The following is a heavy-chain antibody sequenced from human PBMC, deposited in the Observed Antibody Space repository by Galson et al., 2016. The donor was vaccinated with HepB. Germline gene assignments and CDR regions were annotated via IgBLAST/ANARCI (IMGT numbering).Heavy chain of an antibody. D-gene: IGHD1-26*01. CDR1: GFTFSGYY. V-gene: IGHV3-53*01. CDR3: ARSLGSTTNYGLDV. J-gene: IGHJ6*02. CDR2: IHSGGAT. Sequence: SLRLSCAASGFTFSGYYMSWIRQAPGKGLEWVSVIHSGGATYYAGSVVGRFSISRDNSKNTMELHMSGLRAEDTAVYYCARSLGSTTNYGLDVWGQGTAVSVS.